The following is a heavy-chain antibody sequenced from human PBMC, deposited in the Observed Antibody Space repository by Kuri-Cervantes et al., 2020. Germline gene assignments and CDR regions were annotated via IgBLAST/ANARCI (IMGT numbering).Heavy chain of an antibody. D-gene: IGHD6-19*01. J-gene: IGHJ5*01. CDR2: IYYSGST. V-gene: IGHV4-39*02. CDR1: GGSISSSSYY. CDR3: ASTSGLSGSALDS. Sequence: GSLRLSCTVSGGSISSSSYYWGWIRQPPGKGLEWIGSIYYSGSTYYNPSLKSRVTISVDKSKKHFSLTLTSVTAADTAVYYCASTSGLSGSALDSWGQGTLVTVSS.